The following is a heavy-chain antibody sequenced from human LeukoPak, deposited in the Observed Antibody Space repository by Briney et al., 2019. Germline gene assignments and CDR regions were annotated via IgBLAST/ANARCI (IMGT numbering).Heavy chain of an antibody. V-gene: IGHV1-69*13. CDR2: IIPIFGTA. Sequence: GASVKVSCKASGGTFSSYAISWVRQAPGQGLEWMGGIIPIFGTANYAQKFQGRVTITADESTSTAYMELSSLRSEDTAVYYCARVALTARGSGSYYTEGHIYDYFDYWGQGTLVTVSS. CDR3: ARVALTARGSGSYYTEGHIYDYFDY. D-gene: IGHD3-10*01. CDR1: GGTFSSYA. J-gene: IGHJ4*02.